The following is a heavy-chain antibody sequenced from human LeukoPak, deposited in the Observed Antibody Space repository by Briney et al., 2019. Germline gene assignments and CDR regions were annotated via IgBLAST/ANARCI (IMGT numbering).Heavy chain of an antibody. V-gene: IGHV4-59*01. J-gene: IGHJ5*02. D-gene: IGHD2-2*02. Sequence: SETLSLTCSVSGGSISSYYWSWIRQPPGKGLEWTGYISYSGSINYNPSLKSRVTISVDTSKNQFSLKLSSVTAADTAVYYCAREFYTALRSWGQGTLVTVSS. CDR3: AREFYTALRS. CDR2: ISYSGSI. CDR1: GGSISSYY.